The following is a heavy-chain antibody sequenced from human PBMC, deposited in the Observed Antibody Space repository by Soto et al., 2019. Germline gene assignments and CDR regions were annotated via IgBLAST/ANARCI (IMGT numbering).Heavy chain of an antibody. CDR1: GYSFTSYW. J-gene: IGHJ4*02. CDR2: IYPGDSDT. Sequence: LGESLKISCKGSGYSFTSYWIGWVRQMPGKGLEWMGIIYPGDSDTRYSPSFQGQVTISADKSISTAYLQWSSLKASDTAMYYCASSLAPTLPGPYFDYWGQGTLVTVSS. V-gene: IGHV5-51*01. D-gene: IGHD2-15*01. CDR3: ASSLAPTLPGPYFDY.